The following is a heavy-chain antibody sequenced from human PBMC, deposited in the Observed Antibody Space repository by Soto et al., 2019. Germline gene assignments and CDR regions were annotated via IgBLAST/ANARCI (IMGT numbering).Heavy chain of an antibody. CDR1: GFTFSSYG. V-gene: IGHV3-30*18. D-gene: IGHD6-6*01. CDR2: ISYDGSNK. Sequence: HPGGSLRLSCAASGFTFSSYGMHWVRQAPGKGLEWVAVISYDGSNKYYADSVKGRFTISRDNSKNTLYLQMNSLRAEDTAVYYCAKAGEYSSSSLSHSYYMDVWGKGTTVTVSS. J-gene: IGHJ6*03. CDR3: AKAGEYSSSSLSHSYYMDV.